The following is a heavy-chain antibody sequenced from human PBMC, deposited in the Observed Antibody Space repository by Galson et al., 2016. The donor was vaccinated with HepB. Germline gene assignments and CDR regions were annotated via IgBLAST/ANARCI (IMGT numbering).Heavy chain of an antibody. CDR3: AKGSSWIVEFFPH. CDR2: IKQDGGAK. D-gene: IGHD6-13*01. J-gene: IGHJ1*01. V-gene: IGHV3-7*03. Sequence: SLRLSCAASGFTFSNYWMSWVRQAPGKGLEWVANIKQDGGAKYYVDSVKGRFTISRDNAKNSLYLQINSLRAEDTAVYYCAKGSSWIVEFFPHWGQGTLVTVSS. CDR1: GFTFSNYW.